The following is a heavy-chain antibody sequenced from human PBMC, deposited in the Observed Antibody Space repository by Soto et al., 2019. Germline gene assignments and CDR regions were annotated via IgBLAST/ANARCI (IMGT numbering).Heavy chain of an antibody. V-gene: IGHV1-18*01. J-gene: IGHJ4*02. D-gene: IGHD3-10*01. CDR3: AREGWFGELSPGYFDY. CDR1: GYTFTSFG. CDR2: TSAYNGNT. Sequence: QVQLVQSGAEVKKPGASVKVSCKASGYTFTSFGLSWVRQAPGHGLEWVAWTSAYNGNTNYAQNLQGRVSMTTDTSTNTDYMALRSLRSDDTAVYCCAREGWFGELSPGYFDYWGQGALVTVSS.